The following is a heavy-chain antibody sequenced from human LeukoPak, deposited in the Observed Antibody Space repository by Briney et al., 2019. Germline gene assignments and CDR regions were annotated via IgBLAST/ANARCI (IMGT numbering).Heavy chain of an antibody. CDR1: GFTFSSYT. CDR2: ISTSSSYI. Sequence: GGSLRLSCAASGFTFSSYTMNWVRQAPGKGLEWVSFISTSSSYIYYADSVKGRFTISRDNSKNTLYLQMNSLRAEDTAVYYCAKSGPLRPYYYYYMDVWGKGTTVTISS. CDR3: AKSGPLRPYYYYYMDV. V-gene: IGHV3-21*01. J-gene: IGHJ6*03. D-gene: IGHD5-12*01.